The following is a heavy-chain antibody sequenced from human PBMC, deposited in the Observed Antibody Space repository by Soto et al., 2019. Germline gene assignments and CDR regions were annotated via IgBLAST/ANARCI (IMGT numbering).Heavy chain of an antibody. CDR3: ARDRRDDYGSGSYYNGYYYYYYMDV. J-gene: IGHJ6*03. D-gene: IGHD3-10*01. Sequence: GGSLRLSCAASGFTISNNYMSWVRQAPGKGLEWVSVIYSGGSTYYAASVKGRFTISRDNSKNTLYLQMNSLRAEDTAVFYCARDRRDDYGSGSYYNGYYYYYYMDVWGKGTTVTVSS. CDR2: IYSGGST. V-gene: IGHV3-66*01. CDR1: GFTISNNY.